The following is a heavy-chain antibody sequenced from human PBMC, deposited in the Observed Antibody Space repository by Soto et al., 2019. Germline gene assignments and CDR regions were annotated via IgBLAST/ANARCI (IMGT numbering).Heavy chain of an antibody. CDR2: ISGYNGDT. CDR1: GYTFTRYG. V-gene: IGHV1-18*01. J-gene: IGHJ6*02. D-gene: IGHD2-8*01. Sequence: GASVKVSCKASGYTFTRYGISWVRQAPGQGLEWMGWISGYNGDTNYAQKFQGRVTITRDTSTTTAFMELTSLTSDDRAVYYCAKNGQPPYYYYGMDVWGQGTTVTVSS. CDR3: AKNGQPPYYYYGMDV.